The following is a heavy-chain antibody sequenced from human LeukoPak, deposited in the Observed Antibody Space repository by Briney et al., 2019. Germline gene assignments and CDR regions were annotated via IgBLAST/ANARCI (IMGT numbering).Heavy chain of an antibody. J-gene: IGHJ4*02. CDR1: GGSISSGSYY. Sequence: SETLSLTCTVSGGSISSGSYYWSWIRQPAGKGLEWIGRIYTSGSTNYNPSLKSRVTISVDTSKNQFSLKLSSVTAEDTAVYYCARASRTSFDYWGQGTLVTVSS. V-gene: IGHV4-61*02. CDR2: IYTSGST. CDR3: ARASRTSFDY. D-gene: IGHD2-2*01.